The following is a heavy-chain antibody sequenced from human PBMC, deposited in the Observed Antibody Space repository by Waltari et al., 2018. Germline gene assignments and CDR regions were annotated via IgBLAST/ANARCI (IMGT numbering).Heavy chain of an antibody. J-gene: IGHJ4*02. Sequence: EVQLLESGGGLVQHGGSLRLSCAASGFTFSSYALSWVRQAPGMGLEWVSAISGSGGSTYYADSVKCRFTISRDNSKNTLYLQMNSLRAEDTAVYYCAKERMATLDYWGQGTLVTVSS. CDR1: GFTFSSYA. D-gene: IGHD5-12*01. CDR3: AKERMATLDY. V-gene: IGHV3-23*01. CDR2: ISGSGGST.